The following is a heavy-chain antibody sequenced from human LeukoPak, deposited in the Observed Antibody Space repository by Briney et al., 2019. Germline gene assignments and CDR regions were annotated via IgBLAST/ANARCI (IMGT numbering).Heavy chain of an antibody. CDR2: IRYDGSNK. D-gene: IGHD4-17*01. CDR1: GFTFSSYG. J-gene: IGHJ6*03. Sequence: GGSLRLSCAAPGFTFSSYGMHWVRQAPGKGLEWVAFIRYDGSNKYYADSVKGRFTISRDNAKNSLYLQMNSLRAEDTAVYYCARDDYGDYGDFTYYYYMDVWGKGTTVTISS. V-gene: IGHV3-30*02. CDR3: ARDDYGDYGDFTYYYYMDV.